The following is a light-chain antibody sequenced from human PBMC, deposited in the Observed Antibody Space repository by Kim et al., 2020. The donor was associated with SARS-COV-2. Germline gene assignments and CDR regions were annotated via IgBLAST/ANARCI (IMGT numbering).Light chain of an antibody. Sequence: EIVLTQSPATLSLSPGERATLSCRASQSVGTSLVWYQQKVGQAPRLLIYDASKRATDIPAKFSGSGSGTDFTLTISSLESEDFAVYYCQQRSDWPLTFGGRTKVDIK. V-gene: IGKV3-11*01. CDR1: QSVGTS. CDR3: QQRSDWPLT. J-gene: IGKJ4*01. CDR2: DAS.